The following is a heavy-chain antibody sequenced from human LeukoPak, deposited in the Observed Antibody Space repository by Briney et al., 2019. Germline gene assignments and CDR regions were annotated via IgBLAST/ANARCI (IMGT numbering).Heavy chain of an antibody. J-gene: IGHJ4*02. Sequence: GGSLRLSCAASGFTLSSYAMSWVRQAPGKGLEWASAISVSGNTYHVDSVKGRFTISRDSSKNTLYLQMNRLRAEDAAVYYCAKAPVTTCSGAYCYPFDYWGQGTLVTVSS. CDR1: GFTLSSYA. D-gene: IGHD2-21*01. CDR3: AKAPVTTCSGAYCYPFDY. CDR2: ISVSGNT. V-gene: IGHV3-23*01.